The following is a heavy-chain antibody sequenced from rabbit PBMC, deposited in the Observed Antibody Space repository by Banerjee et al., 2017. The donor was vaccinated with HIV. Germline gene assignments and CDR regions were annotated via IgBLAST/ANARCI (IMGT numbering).Heavy chain of an antibody. CDR2: IHAGSSDFT. J-gene: IGHJ6*01. D-gene: IGHD1-1*01. CDR3: ARDTSSSFSSYGMDL. CDR1: GVSFSVSSY. V-gene: IGHV1S40*01. Sequence: QSLEESGGDLVKPGASLTLTCTASGVSFSVSSYMCWVRQAPGKGLEWIACIHAGSSDFTYFASWAKGRFTISKTSSTTVTLQMTSLTAADTATYFCARDTSSSFSSYGMDLWGPGTLVTVS.